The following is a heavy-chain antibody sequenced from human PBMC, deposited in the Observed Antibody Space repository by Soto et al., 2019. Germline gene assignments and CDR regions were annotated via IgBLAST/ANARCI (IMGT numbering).Heavy chain of an antibody. CDR1: GYTFTSYG. CDR3: ARDFSEMATRSFDY. Sequence: ASGKVSCNASGYTFTSYGISWVQQAPGQGHEWMGWISAYNGNTNYAQKRQGGVTMTTDSSTSTAYVELRSLRSDDTAVDYCARDFSEMATRSFDYWGQGTLVTVSS. J-gene: IGHJ4*02. CDR2: ISAYNGNT. V-gene: IGHV1-18*01. D-gene: IGHD5-12*01.